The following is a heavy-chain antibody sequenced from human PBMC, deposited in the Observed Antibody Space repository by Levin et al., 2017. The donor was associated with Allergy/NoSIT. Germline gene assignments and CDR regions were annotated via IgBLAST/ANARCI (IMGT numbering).Heavy chain of an antibody. Sequence: KTSETLSLTCAVYGGSFSGYYWSWIRQPPGKGLEWIGEINHSGSTNYNPSLKSRVTISVDTSKNQFSLKLSSVTAADTAVYYCARAGIAAAGDYWGQGTLVTVSS. CDR1: GGSFSGYY. D-gene: IGHD6-13*01. CDR3: ARAGIAAAGDY. J-gene: IGHJ4*02. CDR2: INHSGST. V-gene: IGHV4-34*01.